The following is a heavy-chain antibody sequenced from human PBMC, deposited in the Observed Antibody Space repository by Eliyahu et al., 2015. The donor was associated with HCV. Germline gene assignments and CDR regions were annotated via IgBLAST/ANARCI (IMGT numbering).Heavy chain of an antibody. D-gene: IGHD5-18*01. J-gene: IGHJ4*02. CDR2: IWYDGNNQ. CDR1: GFMFSNYG. Sequence: QVHLVESGGGVVQPGKSLRLSCEGSGFMFSNYGIHWVRQAPGKGLEWVAVIWYDGNNQQYADSVKGRFTISRDDSKNTVYLQMNSLRADDTAVYYCARDRGFSFQTPTYFWGQGTLVTVSS. V-gene: IGHV3-33*08. CDR3: ARDRGFSFQTPTYF.